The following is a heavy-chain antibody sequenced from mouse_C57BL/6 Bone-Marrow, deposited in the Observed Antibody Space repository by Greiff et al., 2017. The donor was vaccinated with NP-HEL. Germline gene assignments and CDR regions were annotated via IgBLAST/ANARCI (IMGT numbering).Heavy chain of an antibody. J-gene: IGHJ1*03. D-gene: IGHD1-1*01. CDR3: ARSLYYYGWYFDV. CDR2: IYPGDGDT. V-gene: IGHV1-80*01. CDR1: GYAFSSYW. Sequence: QVQLQQSGAELVKPGASVKISCKASGYAFSSYWMNWVKQRPGKGLEWIGQIYPGDGDTNYNGKFKGKATLTADKSSSTAYMQLSSLTSEDSAVYFCARSLYYYGWYFDVWGTGTTVTVSS.